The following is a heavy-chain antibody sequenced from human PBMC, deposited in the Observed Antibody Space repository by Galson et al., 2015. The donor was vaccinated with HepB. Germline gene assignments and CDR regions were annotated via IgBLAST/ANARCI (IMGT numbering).Heavy chain of an antibody. CDR2: INSDGSST. CDR3: ARLGGGYSYGPSDAFDI. D-gene: IGHD5-18*01. J-gene: IGHJ3*02. V-gene: IGHV3-74*01. Sequence: SLRLSCAASGFTFSSYWMHWVRQAPGKGLVWVSRINSDGSSTSYADSVKGRFTISRDNAKNTLYLQMNSLRAEDTAVYYCARLGGGYSYGPSDAFDIWGQGTMVTVSS. CDR1: GFTFSSYW.